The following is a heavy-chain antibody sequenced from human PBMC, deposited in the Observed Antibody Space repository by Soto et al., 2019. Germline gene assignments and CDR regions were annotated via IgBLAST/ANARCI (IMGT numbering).Heavy chain of an antibody. D-gene: IGHD1-7*01. J-gene: IGHJ5*02. Sequence: QVQLVQSGAEVKKPGSSVKVSCKASGGTFSSYAISWVRQAPGQGLEWMGGIIPIFGTANYAQKFQGRVTITADESTSTAYMELSSLRSEDTAVYYCARDEGITGTSRRYNWFDPWGQGTLVTVSS. CDR2: IIPIFGTA. CDR3: ARDEGITGTSRRYNWFDP. V-gene: IGHV1-69*01. CDR1: GGTFSSYA.